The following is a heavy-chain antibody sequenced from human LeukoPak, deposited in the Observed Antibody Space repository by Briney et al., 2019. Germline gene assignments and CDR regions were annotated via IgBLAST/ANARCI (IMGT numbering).Heavy chain of an antibody. D-gene: IGHD6-19*01. V-gene: IGHV4-59*01. CDR2: IYYSGST. CDR1: GGSISSYY. Sequence: SETLSLTCTVSGGSISSYYWSWIRQPPGKGLEWIGYIYYSGSTNYNPSLKSRVTIPVDTSKNQFSLKLSSVTAADTAVYYCARAVAVAGGFDYWGQGTLVTVSS. CDR3: ARAVAVAGGFDY. J-gene: IGHJ4*02.